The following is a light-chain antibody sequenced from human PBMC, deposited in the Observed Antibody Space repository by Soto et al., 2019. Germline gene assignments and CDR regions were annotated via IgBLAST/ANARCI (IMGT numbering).Light chain of an antibody. Sequence: EIVLTQSPGTLSLSPGERATLSCRASQSVSSSYLAWYQQKPGQAPRLLIYGASSRATGIPDRFSGSGSGPDFTLTISRLEPDDFPVYYCQQYSSSPMYTFGQRPKLEIK. CDR2: GAS. CDR3: QQYSSSPMYT. V-gene: IGKV3-20*01. CDR1: QSVSSSY. J-gene: IGKJ2*01.